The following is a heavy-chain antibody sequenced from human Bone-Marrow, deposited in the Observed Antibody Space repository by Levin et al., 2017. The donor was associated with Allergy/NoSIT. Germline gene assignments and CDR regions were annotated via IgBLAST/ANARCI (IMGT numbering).Heavy chain of an antibody. D-gene: IGHD6-19*01. J-gene: IGHJ4*02. V-gene: IGHV3-15*01. CDR1: GFTFSNAW. Sequence: PGGSLRLSCAASGFTFSNAWMSWVRQAPGKGLEWVGRIKSKTDGGTTDYAAPVKGRFTISRDDSKNTLYLQMNSLKTEDTAVYYCTTAPRGYSSAGSFDYWGQGTLVTVSS. CDR2: IKSKTDGGTT. CDR3: TTAPRGYSSAGSFDY.